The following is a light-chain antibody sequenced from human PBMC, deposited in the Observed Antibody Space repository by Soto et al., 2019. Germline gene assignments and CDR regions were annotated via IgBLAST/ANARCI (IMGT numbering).Light chain of an antibody. J-gene: IGKJ3*01. CDR3: LQHNTYPFT. Sequence: DIQMTQSPSSLSASVGDRVTITCRPSQGIGNNLGWYQQKAGKAPQRLISATSRLESGVPSTFRGSGSGTEFILTISRLQPEDFATYYCLQHNTYPFTFGPGTKVDIK. CDR2: ATS. V-gene: IGKV1-17*01. CDR1: QGIGNN.